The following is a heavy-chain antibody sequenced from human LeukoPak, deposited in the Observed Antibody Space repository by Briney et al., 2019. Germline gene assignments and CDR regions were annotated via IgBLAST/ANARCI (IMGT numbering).Heavy chain of an antibody. Sequence: SGTLSLTCTVSGGSISSYYWSWVPEPPGGGLECIGYIYYSGATNYNPSPTSRVTISVDTSKNQFTLKLSSVTAADTAVYYCARDNPGIAVAGTVGQYYYYYGMDVWGQGTTVTVSS. V-gene: IGHV4-59*01. CDR1: GGSISSYY. CDR2: IYYSGAT. J-gene: IGHJ6*02. CDR3: ARDNPGIAVAGTVGQYYYYYGMDV. D-gene: IGHD6-19*01.